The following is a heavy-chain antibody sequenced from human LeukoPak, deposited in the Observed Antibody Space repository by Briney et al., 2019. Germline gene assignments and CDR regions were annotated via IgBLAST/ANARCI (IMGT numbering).Heavy chain of an antibody. CDR3: ARGTTVTTRGGFDY. CDR1: GGSISSGDYS. V-gene: IGHV4-30-2*01. CDR2: IYHSGIT. J-gene: IGHJ4*02. Sequence: SETLSLTCAVSGGSISSGDYSWNWIRQPPGKGLEWIGYIYHSGITYYKPSLKSRVTISIDRSKNQFSLRLSSVTAADTAVYSCARGTTVTTRGGFDYWGRGTLVTVSS. D-gene: IGHD4-17*01.